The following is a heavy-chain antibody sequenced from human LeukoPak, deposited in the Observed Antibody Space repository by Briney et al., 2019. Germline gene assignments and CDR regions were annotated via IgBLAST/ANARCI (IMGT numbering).Heavy chain of an antibody. CDR3: ARDPSSTAVGY. CDR2: ISSSGTTI. V-gene: IGHV3-48*03. Sequence: GGSLRLSCAASGSTFSSYEMNWVRHAPGKGLEWVSYISSSGTTIYYADSVKGRFTISRDNAKNSLYLQMNSLRAEDTAVYYCARDPSSTAVGYSGQRTLVTVSS. CDR1: GSTFSSYE. J-gene: IGHJ4*02. D-gene: IGHD6-13*01.